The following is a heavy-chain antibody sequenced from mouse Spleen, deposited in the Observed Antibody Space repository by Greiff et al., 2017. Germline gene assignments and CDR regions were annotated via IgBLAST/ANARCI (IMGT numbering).Heavy chain of an antibody. V-gene: IGHV15-2*01. CDR3: ARSYYGSSYSPFAY. Sequence: VQLQQSGSELRSPGSSVKLSCKDFDSEVFPIAYMSWVRQKPGHGFEWIGGILPSIGRTIYGEKFEDKATLDADTLSNTAYLELNSLTSEDSAIYYCARSYYGSSYSPFAYWGQGTLVTVSA. CDR2: ILPSIGRT. D-gene: IGHD1-1*01. CDR1: DSEVFPIAY. J-gene: IGHJ3*01.